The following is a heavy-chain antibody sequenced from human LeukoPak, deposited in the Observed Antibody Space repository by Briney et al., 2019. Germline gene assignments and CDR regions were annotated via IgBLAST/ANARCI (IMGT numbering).Heavy chain of an antibody. J-gene: IGHJ3*02. D-gene: IGHD3-22*01. CDR2: ISSSSSYI. CDR1: GFTFSSYS. CDR3: ARERVDYYGSSGYLHAFDI. V-gene: IGHV3-21*01. Sequence: PGGSLRLSCAASGFTFSSYSMNWVRQAPGKGLEWVSSISSSSSYIYYADSVKGRFTISRDNAKNSLYLQMNSLRAEDTAVYYCARERVDYYGSSGYLHAFDIWGQGTMVTVSS.